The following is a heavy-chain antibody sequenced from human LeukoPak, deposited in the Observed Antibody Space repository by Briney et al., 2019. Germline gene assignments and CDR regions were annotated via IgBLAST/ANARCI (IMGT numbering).Heavy chain of an antibody. CDR3: VRDRFRMDV. D-gene: IGHD3-10*01. Sequence: GGSLRLSCAASGFTFSSYSMNWVRQAPGKGLEWVSSISSSSSYIYYADSMKGRFTISRDNAKNSLYLQMNSLTAEDTAVYFCVRDRFRMDVWGKGTAVIVSS. V-gene: IGHV3-21*01. CDR2: ISSSSSYI. CDR1: GFTFSSYS. J-gene: IGHJ6*03.